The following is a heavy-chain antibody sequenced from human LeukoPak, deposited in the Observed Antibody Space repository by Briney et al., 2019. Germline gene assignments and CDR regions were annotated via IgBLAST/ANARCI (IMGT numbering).Heavy chain of an antibody. CDR3: AKDLADSSSWPEYFQH. CDR1: GFTFSSYG. CDR2: IRYDGSNK. V-gene: IGHV3-30*02. Sequence: GRSLRLSCAASGFTFSSYGMHWVRQAPGKGLEWVAVIRYDGSNKYYADSVKGRFTISRDNSKNTLYLQMNSLRAEDTAVYYCAKDLADSSSWPEYFQHWGQGTLDTVPS. D-gene: IGHD6-13*01. J-gene: IGHJ1*01.